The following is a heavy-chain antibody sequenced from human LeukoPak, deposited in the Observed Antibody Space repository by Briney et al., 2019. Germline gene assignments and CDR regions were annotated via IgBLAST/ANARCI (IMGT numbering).Heavy chain of an antibody. J-gene: IGHJ4*02. V-gene: IGHV4-59*08. D-gene: IGHD2-21*02. Sequence: SETLSLTCTFSGASIRHYYWTWIRQPPGRGLECVGVIYYSGSTKYNPSLKSRITISVDTSKNQFFLSLSSVTAADTAVYSCARHSSDEGHYFDYWGQGTLVTVSS. CDR1: GASIRHYY. CDR3: ARHSSDEGHYFDY. CDR2: IYYSGST.